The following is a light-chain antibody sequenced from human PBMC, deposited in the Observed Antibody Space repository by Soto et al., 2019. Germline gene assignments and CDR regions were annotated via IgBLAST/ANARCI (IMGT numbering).Light chain of an antibody. CDR3: QQPNSYPVT. Sequence: DMQINQCPSTLSASVGERGTKTGRASQSISSCLAWYQQKPGKAPKLLIYAASTLQSGVPSRFSGSGSRTDFTLTISSLQPEDFATHSSQQPNSYPVTLGGGTKVDIK. CDR1: QSISSC. V-gene: IGKV1-5*01. CDR2: AAS. J-gene: IGKJ4*01.